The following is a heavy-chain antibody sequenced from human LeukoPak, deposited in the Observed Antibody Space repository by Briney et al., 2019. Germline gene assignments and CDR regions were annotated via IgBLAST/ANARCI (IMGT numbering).Heavy chain of an antibody. V-gene: IGHV3-23*01. Sequence: AGGSLRLPCGGSGFTFSRNAMNWVRQAPGKGLEWVAAISGDGVGTYYADSVKGRFDISRDNSKNTLYLQMNSLRTEDTAVYYCAKDANYLDSSGYLIPFDFWGQGTLVTVSS. CDR2: ISGDGVGT. CDR3: AKDANYLDSSGYLIPFDF. CDR1: GFTFSRNA. D-gene: IGHD3-22*01. J-gene: IGHJ4*02.